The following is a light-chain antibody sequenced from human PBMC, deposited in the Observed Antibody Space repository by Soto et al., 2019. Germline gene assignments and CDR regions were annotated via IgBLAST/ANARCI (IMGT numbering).Light chain of an antibody. CDR2: ASS. CDR1: SSDVGSYNY. J-gene: IGLJ1*01. CDR3: SSYTSGSTLYV. Sequence: QSALTQPASVSGSPGQSITVSCTGTSSDVGSYNYVSWYQHHPGKAPRLMIYASSNRPSGVSHRFSGSRSGNTASLTISGLQAEDEADYYCSSYTSGSTLYVFGTGTKLTVL. V-gene: IGLV2-14*01.